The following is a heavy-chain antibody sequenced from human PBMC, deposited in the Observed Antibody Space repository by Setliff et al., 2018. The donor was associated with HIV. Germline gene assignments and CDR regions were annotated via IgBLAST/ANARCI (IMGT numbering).Heavy chain of an antibody. CDR1: GFTFGDYA. D-gene: IGHD2-15*01. V-gene: IGHV3-7*01. Sequence: PGGSLRLSCTASGFTFGDYAMNWVRQAPGKGLEWVANIKQDGSEKYYVDSVKGRSTISRDNAQNSLYLQMNSLRAEDTALYYCARVVVGLYYFDYWGQGTLVTVSS. CDR2: IKQDGSEK. J-gene: IGHJ4*02. CDR3: ARVVVGLYYFDY.